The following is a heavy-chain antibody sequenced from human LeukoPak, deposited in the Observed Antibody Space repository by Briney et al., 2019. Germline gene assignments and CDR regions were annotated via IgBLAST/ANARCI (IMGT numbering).Heavy chain of an antibody. J-gene: IGHJ4*02. CDR2: FDAEDGET. V-gene: IGHV1-24*01. CDR3: ATEGESERAGPRVLDS. Sequence: ASVKASCKVSVYTLTELSIHGVRQARAQGLDWMGWFDAEDGETIYAPKSQGRLTMTEATSQDTASMELSSLRSEHRAAHSRATEGESERAGPRVLDSWGQGNLVTVSS. D-gene: IGHD1-1*01. CDR1: VYTLTELS.